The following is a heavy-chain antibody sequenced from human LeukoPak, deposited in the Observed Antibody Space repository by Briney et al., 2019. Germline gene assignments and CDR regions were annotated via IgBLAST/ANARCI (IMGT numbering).Heavy chain of an antibody. D-gene: IGHD5-18*01. J-gene: IGHJ4*02. CDR3: AKERDTAMVTIDY. Sequence: GGSLRVSCAASGFTFSSYGMHWVRQAPGKGLEWVAFIRYDGSNKYYADSVKGRFTISRDNSKDTLYLQMNSLRAEDTAVYYCAKERDTAMVTIDYWGQGTLVTVFS. V-gene: IGHV3-30*02. CDR1: GFTFSSYG. CDR2: IRYDGSNK.